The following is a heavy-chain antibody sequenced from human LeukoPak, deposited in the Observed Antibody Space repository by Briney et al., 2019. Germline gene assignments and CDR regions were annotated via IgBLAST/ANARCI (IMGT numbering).Heavy chain of an antibody. CDR3: ARGSAARLSYYYYYMDV. Sequence: PGRSLRLSCAASGFTFSSSAIHWVRQAPGKGLEWVAVISYDGNNKYYADSVKGRFTISRDNSKNTLYLQMNSLRAEDTAVYYCARGSAARLSYYYYYMDVWGTGTTVTVSS. CDR2: ISYDGNNK. J-gene: IGHJ6*03. CDR1: GFTFSSSA. D-gene: IGHD6-6*01. V-gene: IGHV3-30-3*01.